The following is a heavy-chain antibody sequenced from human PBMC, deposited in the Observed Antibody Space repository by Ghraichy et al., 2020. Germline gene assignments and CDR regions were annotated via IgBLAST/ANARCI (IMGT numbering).Heavy chain of an antibody. D-gene: IGHD3-22*01. V-gene: IGHV3-7*01. J-gene: IGHJ3*02. Sequence: LSLTCAASGFTFSAYWMTWVRQAPGKRLEWVANIKGDGSKTYYMDSVKGRFTISRDNAENSLFLQMNSLRAEDTAVYNCARDSNYYDGSSYYDTFDIWGHGTMVIVSS. CDR1: GFTFSAYW. CDR2: IKGDGSKT. CDR3: ARDSNYYDGSSYYDTFDI.